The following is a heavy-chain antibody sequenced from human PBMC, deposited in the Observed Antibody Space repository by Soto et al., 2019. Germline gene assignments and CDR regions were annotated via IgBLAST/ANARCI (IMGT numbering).Heavy chain of an antibody. CDR1: GFTVSSNY. V-gene: IGHV3-53*01. CDR3: ATGFYYDSSGYRHEAFDI. CDR2: IYSGGST. Sequence: EVQLVESGGGLIQPGGSLRLSCAASGFTVSSNYMSWVRQAPGKGLEWVSVIYSGGSTYYADSVKGRFTISRDNSKNTLYLQMNSLRAEDTAVYYCATGFYYDSSGYRHEAFDIWGQGALVTVSS. D-gene: IGHD3-22*01. J-gene: IGHJ3*02.